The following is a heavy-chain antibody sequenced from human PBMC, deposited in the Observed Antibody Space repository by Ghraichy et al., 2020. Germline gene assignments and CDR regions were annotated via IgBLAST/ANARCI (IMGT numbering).Heavy chain of an antibody. CDR2: ISYDGSNK. J-gene: IGHJ4*02. CDR1: GFTFSSYA. D-gene: IGHD5-12*01. V-gene: IGHV3-30*04. Sequence: GGSLRLSCAASGFTFSSYAMHWVRQAPGKGLEWVAVISYDGSNKYYADSVKGRFTISRDNSKNTLYLQMNSLRAEDTAVYYCARDHLDSGYDYRYWGQGTLVTVSS. CDR3: ARDHLDSGYDYRY.